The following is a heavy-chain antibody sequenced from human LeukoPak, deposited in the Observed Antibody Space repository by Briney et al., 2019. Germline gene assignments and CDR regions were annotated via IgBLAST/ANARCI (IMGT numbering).Heavy chain of an antibody. CDR1: GFTFSSYA. CDR3: ARVGYDILTGYSDY. V-gene: IGHV3-30*04. CDR2: ISFDGIDA. J-gene: IGHJ4*02. D-gene: IGHD3-9*01. Sequence: PGTSLRLSCAASGFTFSSYAIHWVRQAPGKGLEWVAVISFDGIDAFYADSVKGRFTISRDNAKNSLYLQMNSLRAEDTAVYYCARVGYDILTGYSDYWGQGTLVTVSS.